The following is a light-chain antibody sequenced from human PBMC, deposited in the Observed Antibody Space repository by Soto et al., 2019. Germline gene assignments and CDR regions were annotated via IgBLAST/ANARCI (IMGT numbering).Light chain of an antibody. CDR3: ASYTKYSTYV. V-gene: IGLV2-14*01. J-gene: IGLJ1*01. Sequence: QSALTQPASVSGSPGQSITLSCTGTSSDVGGYNFVSWYQQHPGKAPKLMIYDVSNWPSGVSNRFSGSKSGNTASLTISGLQAEDEADYFCASYTKYSTYVFGTGTKVTVL. CDR1: SSDVGGYNF. CDR2: DVS.